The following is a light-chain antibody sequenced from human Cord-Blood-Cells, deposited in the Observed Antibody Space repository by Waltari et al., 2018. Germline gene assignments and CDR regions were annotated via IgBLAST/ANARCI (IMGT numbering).Light chain of an antibody. J-gene: IGLJ3*02. CDR2: KAR. V-gene: IGLV3-25*03. CDR3: QSADSSGTWV. Sequence: SYELTQPPSVSVSPGQPARITCSGDALPKQYAYWYQQKPGQAPVLVIYKARERPSGIPERFSGSSSGTTVTLTISGVQAEDEADYYCQSADSSGTWVFGGGTKLTVL. CDR1: ALPKQY.